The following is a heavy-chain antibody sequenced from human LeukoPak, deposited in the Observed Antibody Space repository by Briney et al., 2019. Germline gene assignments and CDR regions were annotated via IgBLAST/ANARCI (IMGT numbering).Heavy chain of an antibody. CDR3: NTMFYDYWSGYYVADY. CDR2: IKSKTDGGTT. D-gene: IGHD3-3*01. J-gene: IGHJ4*02. CDR1: GFAFSSYT. Sequence: GGSLRLSCAASGFAFSSYTMTWVRQAPGRGLEWVGRIKSKTDGGTTDYAAPVKGRFTISRDDSKHTVYLQMNNLKTDDTAVYYCNTMFYDYWSGYYVADYWGQGTLVTVSS. V-gene: IGHV3-15*01.